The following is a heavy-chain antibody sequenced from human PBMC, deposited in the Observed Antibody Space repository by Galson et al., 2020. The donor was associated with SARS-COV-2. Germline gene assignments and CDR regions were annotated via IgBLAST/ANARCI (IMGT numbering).Heavy chain of an antibody. J-gene: IGHJ5*02. CDR3: ALYQPARWFGLFDP. CDR2: MHPGDSDI. CDR1: GYSFASTW. Sequence: HGESLKISCQGSGYSFASTWIGWVRQMPGKGLEWVGIMHPGDSDIRYSPSFQGQVTMSADKSISTAYLQWSSLKASDTALYYCALYQPARWFGLFDPWGQGTLVTVSS. V-gene: IGHV5-51*01. D-gene: IGHD2-2*01.